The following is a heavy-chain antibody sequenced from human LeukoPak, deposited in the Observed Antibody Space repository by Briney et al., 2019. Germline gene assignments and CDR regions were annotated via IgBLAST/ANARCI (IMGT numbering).Heavy chain of an antibody. V-gene: IGHV4-34*01. CDR3: ARSGEID. J-gene: IGHJ4*02. Sequence: SETLSLTCAVSGGSFSGYYWTWIRQPPGKGLEWIGSIYYSGSTYYNPSLKSRVTISVDTSKNQFSLKLSSVTAADTAVYYCARSGEIDWGQGTLVTVSS. CDR2: IYYSGST. CDR1: GGSFSGYY. D-gene: IGHD7-27*01.